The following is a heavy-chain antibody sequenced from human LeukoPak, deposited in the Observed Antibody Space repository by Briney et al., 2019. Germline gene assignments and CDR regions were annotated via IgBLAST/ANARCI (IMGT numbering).Heavy chain of an antibody. V-gene: IGHV4-39*01. J-gene: IGHJ4*02. CDR3: ARSSRAVAGTLDY. Sequence: PSETLSLTCTVSGASVTSISYDWGWIRQPPRKGLEWVGIIEYSGSTYYNPSLTSRVTIYVDTSKQQFSLKVSSVTAAGTAVYYCARSSRAVAGTLDYWGQGTLVRVPS. CDR2: IEYSGST. D-gene: IGHD6-19*01. CDR1: GASVTSISYD.